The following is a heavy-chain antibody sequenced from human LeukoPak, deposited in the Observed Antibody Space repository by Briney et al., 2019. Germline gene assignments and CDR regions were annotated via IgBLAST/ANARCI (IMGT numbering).Heavy chain of an antibody. CDR3: AKPGGGSSIGY. CDR2: VWYDETNK. CDR1: GFTLSSYG. J-gene: IGHJ4*02. V-gene: IGHV3-30*02. Sequence: GGSLRLSCAASGFTLSSYGMHWVRQAPDKGLEWVAFVWYDETNKYYADSVKGRFTISRDNSKNTLYLQMNSLRADDTAVYYCAKPGGGSSIGYWGQGTPVTVFS. D-gene: IGHD6-6*01.